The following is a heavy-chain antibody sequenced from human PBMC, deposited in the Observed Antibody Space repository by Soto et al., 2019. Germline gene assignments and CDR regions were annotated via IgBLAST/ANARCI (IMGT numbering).Heavy chain of an antibody. Sequence: GGYLEISCKVSRYSFTSYWIGWVRQMPGKGLEWMGIIYPGDSDTRYSPSFQGQVTISADKSISTAYLQWSSLKASDTAMYYFAMRGPKGSLIIWGKVPMGTGS. CDR2: IYPGDSDT. J-gene: IGHJ6*03. D-gene: IGHD1-26*01. CDR3: AMRGPKGSLII. V-gene: IGHV5-51*03. CDR1: RYSFTSYW.